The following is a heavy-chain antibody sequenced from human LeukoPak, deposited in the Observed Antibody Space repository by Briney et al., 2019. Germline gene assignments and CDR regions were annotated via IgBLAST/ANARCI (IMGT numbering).Heavy chain of an antibody. CDR1: GFTFSSYS. D-gene: IGHD6-13*01. CDR2: ISSSSSYI. CDR3: ARDSGGYAAGTDFDY. J-gene: IGHJ4*02. Sequence: PGGPLRLSCAASGFTFSSYSMNWVRQAPGKGLEWVSSISSSSSYIYYADSVKGRFTISRDNAKNSLYLQMNSLRAEDTAVYYCARDSGGYAAGTDFDYWGQGTLVTVSS. V-gene: IGHV3-21*01.